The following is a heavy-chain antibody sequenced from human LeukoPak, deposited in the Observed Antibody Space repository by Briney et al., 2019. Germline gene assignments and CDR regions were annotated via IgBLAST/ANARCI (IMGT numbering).Heavy chain of an antibody. Sequence: PGGSLRLSCAASGFTFSSYSVNGVRQAPGKGLEWVSSISSSSSYIYYADSVKGRFTISRDNSKNTLYLQMGSLRTEDMAVYYCARTPEYCSGGSCYSEGYFDYWGQGTLVTVSS. CDR3: ARTPEYCSGGSCYSEGYFDY. V-gene: IGHV3-21*01. J-gene: IGHJ4*02. CDR1: GFTFSSYS. CDR2: ISSSSSYI. D-gene: IGHD2-15*01.